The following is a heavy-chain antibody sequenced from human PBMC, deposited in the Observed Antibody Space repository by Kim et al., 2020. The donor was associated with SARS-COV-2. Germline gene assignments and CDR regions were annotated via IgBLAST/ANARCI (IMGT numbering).Heavy chain of an antibody. CDR1: GGTFSSYA. D-gene: IGHD3-22*01. CDR3: ASPITMIVVDNDAFDI. CDR2: IIPIFVTA. J-gene: IGHJ3*02. Sequence: SVKVSCKASGGTFSSYAISWVRQAPGQGLEWMVGIIPIFVTANHAQKFQGRVTITADESTSTAYMELSSLRSEDTAVYYCASPITMIVVDNDAFDIWGQGTMVSVSS. V-gene: IGHV1-69*13.